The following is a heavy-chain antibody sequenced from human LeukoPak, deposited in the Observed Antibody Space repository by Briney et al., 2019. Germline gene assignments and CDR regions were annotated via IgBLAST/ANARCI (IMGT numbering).Heavy chain of an antibody. J-gene: IGHJ4*02. Sequence: SVKVSCKASGFTFTSSAVQWVRQARGQRLEWIGWIVVGSGNTNYAQKFQERVTITRDMSTSTAYMELSSLRSEDTAVYYCAFMITFGGVIVDCWGQGTLVTVSS. V-gene: IGHV1-58*01. CDR2: IVVGSGNT. CDR1: GFTFTSSA. D-gene: IGHD3-16*02. CDR3: AFMITFGGVIVDC.